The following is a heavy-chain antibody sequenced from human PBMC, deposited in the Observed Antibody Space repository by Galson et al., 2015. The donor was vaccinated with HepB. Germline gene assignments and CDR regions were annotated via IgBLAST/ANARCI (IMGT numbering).Heavy chain of an antibody. V-gene: IGHV3-23*01. CDR2: ISGSGGSA. Sequence: SLRLSCAASGFTFSSYGMSWVRQAPGKGLEWVSAISGSGGSAYYADSVRGRFTISRDNSKNTLYLQMNSLRAEDTAVYYCAKEGIAVAGTVWDAFDIWGQGTMVTVSS. J-gene: IGHJ3*02. D-gene: IGHD6-19*01. CDR1: GFTFSSYG. CDR3: AKEGIAVAGTVWDAFDI.